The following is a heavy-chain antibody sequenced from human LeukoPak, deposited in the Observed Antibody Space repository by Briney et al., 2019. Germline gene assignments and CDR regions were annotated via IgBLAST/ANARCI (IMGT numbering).Heavy chain of an antibody. V-gene: IGHV1-46*01. CDR3: ASSTYYYGSGSYKDY. J-gene: IGHJ4*02. CDR2: INPSGGST. Sequence: ASVKVSCKASGYTFTSYYMHWVRQAPGQGLEWMGIINPSGGSTSYAQKFQGRVTMTRDTSTSTVYMELSSLRSEDTAVYYCASSTYYYGSGSYKDYWGQGTLVTVSS. D-gene: IGHD3-10*01. CDR1: GYTFTSYY.